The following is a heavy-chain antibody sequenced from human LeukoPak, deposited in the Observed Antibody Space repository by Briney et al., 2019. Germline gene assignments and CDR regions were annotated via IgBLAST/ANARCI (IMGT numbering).Heavy chain of an antibody. CDR2: ISSSGSTI. CDR3: ARMDTAMVIGRRRRDYYYYYMDV. J-gene: IGHJ6*03. Sequence: GGSLRLSCAASEFTFSSYEMNWVRQAPGKGLEWVSYISSSGSTIYYADSVKGRFTISRDNAKNSLYLQMNSLRAEDTAVYYCARMDTAMVIGRRRRDYYYYYMDVWGKGTTVTISS. CDR1: EFTFSSYE. D-gene: IGHD5-18*01. V-gene: IGHV3-48*03.